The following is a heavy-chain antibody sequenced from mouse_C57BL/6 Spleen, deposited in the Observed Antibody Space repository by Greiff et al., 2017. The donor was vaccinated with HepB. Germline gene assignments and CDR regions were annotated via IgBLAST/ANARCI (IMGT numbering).Heavy chain of an antibody. V-gene: IGHV1-69*01. CDR3: ARSTTVVHWYFDV. Sequence: QVQLQQSGAELVMPGASVKLSCKASGYTFTSYWMHWVKQRPGQGLEWIGEIDPSDSYTNYNQKFKGKSTLTVDKSSSTAYMQLSSLTSEDSAVYYCARSTTVVHWYFDVWGTGTTVTVSS. D-gene: IGHD1-1*01. CDR1: GYTFTSYW. CDR2: IDPSDSYT. J-gene: IGHJ1*03.